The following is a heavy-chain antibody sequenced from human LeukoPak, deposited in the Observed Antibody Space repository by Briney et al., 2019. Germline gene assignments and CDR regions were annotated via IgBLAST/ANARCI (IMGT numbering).Heavy chain of an antibody. CDR1: GFTLSHYW. CDR3: VRGGSYTFDP. Sequence: GGSLRLSRSASGFTLSHYWMTWVRQAPGKGLEWVASIKEDGSETSYVDSVKGRFTISRDNAKNSVYLQMNSLGGEDTAVYYCVRGGSYTFDPWGQGILVTVSS. V-gene: IGHV3-7*01. D-gene: IGHD1-26*01. CDR2: IKEDGSET. J-gene: IGHJ5*02.